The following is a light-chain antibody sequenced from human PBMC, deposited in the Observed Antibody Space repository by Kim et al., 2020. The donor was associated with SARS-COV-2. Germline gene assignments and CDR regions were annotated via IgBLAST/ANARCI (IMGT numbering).Light chain of an antibody. Sequence: PGGPATLPGDSSPGPVTSGHFPYWFQQKPGQAPRTLIYDTGNRHSWTPARFSGSLLGGKAALTLSAAQAEDEADYYCLLSYSDSRVFGGGTQLTVL. CDR3: LLSYSDSRV. V-gene: IGLV7-46*01. J-gene: IGLJ2*01. CDR2: DTG. CDR1: PGPVTSGHF.